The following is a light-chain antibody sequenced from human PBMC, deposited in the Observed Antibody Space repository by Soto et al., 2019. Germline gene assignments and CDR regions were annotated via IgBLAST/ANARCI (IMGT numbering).Light chain of an antibody. V-gene: IGKV1-5*03. Sequence: DIQMTQSPSTLSASAGDRVTITCRASQSISSWLAWYQQKPGKAPKLLIYKASSLESGVPSRFSGSGSGTEFTLTISSLQPDDFATYYCQQYNSYSPRTFGQGTKLDTK. CDR1: QSISSW. J-gene: IGKJ1*01. CDR2: KAS. CDR3: QQYNSYSPRT.